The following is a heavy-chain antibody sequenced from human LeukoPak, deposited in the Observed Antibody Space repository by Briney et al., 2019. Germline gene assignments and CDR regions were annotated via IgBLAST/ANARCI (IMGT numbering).Heavy chain of an antibody. CDR3: ARVNPSNSGFYAY. CDR2: IGPRSDNI. Sequence: GGSLRLSCAASGFTFSDYFMSWIRQAPEKGLEWVSYIGPRSDNINYADSVEGRFTVSRDNAKNSVYLQMNSLRAEDTAVYYCARVNPSNSGFYAYWGQGTLVTVSS. J-gene: IGHJ1*01. V-gene: IGHV3-11*04. D-gene: IGHD3-22*01. CDR1: GFTFSDYF.